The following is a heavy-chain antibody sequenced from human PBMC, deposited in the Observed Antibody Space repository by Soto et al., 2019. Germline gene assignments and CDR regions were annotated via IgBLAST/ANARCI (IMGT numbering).Heavy chain of an antibody. J-gene: IGHJ6*03. CDR3: AGGPHGYCSSTSCYVGDYYYMDV. D-gene: IGHD2-2*01. CDR2: ISSSSSTI. CDR1: GFTFSSYS. Sequence: PGGSLRLSCAASGFTFSSYSMNWVRQAPGKGLEWVSYISSSSSTIYYAESVKGRFTISRDNAKNSLYLQMNSLRAEDTAVYYCAGGPHGYCSSTSCYVGDYYYMDVWGKGTTVTVSS. V-gene: IGHV3-48*01.